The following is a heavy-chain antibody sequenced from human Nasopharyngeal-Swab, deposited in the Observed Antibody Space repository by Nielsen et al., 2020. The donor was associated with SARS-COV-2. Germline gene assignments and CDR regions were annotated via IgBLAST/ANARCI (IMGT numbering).Heavy chain of an antibody. J-gene: IGHJ6*02. CDR3: ARDGLDYDFWSAYCMGV. CDR2: ISSSSSYI. CDR1: GFTFNNYN. Sequence: GESLKISCAASGFTFNNYNFNWARQAPGKGLEWVSSISSSSSYIYYADSVKGRFTISRDNAKNSLYLQMNSLRAEDTAVYYCARDGLDYDFWSAYCMGVWGQGTTVTVSS. V-gene: IGHV3-21*01. D-gene: IGHD3-3*01.